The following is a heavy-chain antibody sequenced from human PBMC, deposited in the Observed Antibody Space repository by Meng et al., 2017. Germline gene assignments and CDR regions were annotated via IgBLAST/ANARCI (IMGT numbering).Heavy chain of an antibody. CDR1: GFPFSTYW. V-gene: IGHV3-74*01. CDR2: IDTGGGTT. CDR3: GRDLGGFYAV. D-gene: IGHD2/OR15-2a*01. Sequence: EVQLVESGGGLVQPGGSLRLSCAALGFPFSTYWFHWVRQVPGKGLVWVSRIDTGGGTTNYADSVRGRFTIYKDNAENTLYLQMNSLRDEDTGVYYCGRDLGGFYAVWGRGALVTVSS. J-gene: IGHJ4*02.